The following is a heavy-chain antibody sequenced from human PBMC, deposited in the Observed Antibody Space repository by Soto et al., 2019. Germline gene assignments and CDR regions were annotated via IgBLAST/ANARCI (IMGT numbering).Heavy chain of an antibody. CDR3: AKEGWYYYDSSGYYDY. CDR2: ISGRGGST. J-gene: IGHJ4*01. V-gene: IGHV3-23*01. D-gene: IGHD3-22*01. Sequence: EVQLLESGGGLVQPGGSLRLSCAASGFTFSSYTMSWVRQAPGKGLEWVSAISGRGGSTYYADSVKGRFTISRDSSKNTLYLQMNSLRAEDTAVYYCAKEGWYYYDSSGYYDYWGHGTLVTVSS. CDR1: GFTFSSYT.